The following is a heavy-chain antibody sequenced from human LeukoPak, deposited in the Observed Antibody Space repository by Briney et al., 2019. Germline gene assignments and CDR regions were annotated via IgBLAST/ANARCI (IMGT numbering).Heavy chain of an antibody. CDR2: INKDGSAT. CDR3: ATWAFYHSLDV. J-gene: IGHJ6*02. V-gene: IGHV3-43*02. CDR1: GFTFSTYA. Sequence: GGSLRLSCIGSGFTFSTYALSWVRQAPGEGLEWVSLINKDGSATYYADSVKGRFTISRDNSKNSLYLQMNSLRSEDTALYYCATWAFYHSLDVWGQGTTVTVSS. D-gene: IGHD1-26*01.